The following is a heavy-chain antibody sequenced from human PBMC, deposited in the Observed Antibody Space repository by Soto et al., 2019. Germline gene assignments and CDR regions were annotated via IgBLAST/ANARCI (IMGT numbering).Heavy chain of an antibody. CDR2: IYYSGST. CDR3: ARVTSNSGRYQPFDP. CDR1: GGSISSGGYY. J-gene: IGHJ5*02. D-gene: IGHD3-10*01. Sequence: QVQLQESGPGLVKPSQTLSLTCTVSGGSISSGGYYWSWIRQHPGKGLEWIGYIYYSGSTCYNPSLKSRVTISVDTSKNQFSLKLSSVTAADTAVYYCARVTSNSGRYQPFDPWGQGTLVTVSS. V-gene: IGHV4-31*03.